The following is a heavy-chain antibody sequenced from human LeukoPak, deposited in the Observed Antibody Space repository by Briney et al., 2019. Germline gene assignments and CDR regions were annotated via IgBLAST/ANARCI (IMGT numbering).Heavy chain of an antibody. Sequence: ASVKVSCKASGYTFTGYYMHWVRQAPGQGLEWMGRINPNSGGTNYAQKFQGRVTMTRDTSISTAYMELSRLRSDDAAVYYCARVEGLRWFDPWRQGTLVTVSS. D-gene: IGHD4-17*01. CDR3: ARVEGLRWFDP. CDR2: INPNSGGT. J-gene: IGHJ5*02. CDR1: GYTFTGYY. V-gene: IGHV1-2*06.